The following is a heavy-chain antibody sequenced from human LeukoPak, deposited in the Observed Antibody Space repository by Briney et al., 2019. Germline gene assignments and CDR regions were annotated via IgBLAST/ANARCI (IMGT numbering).Heavy chain of an antibody. CDR3: VKGSTHDSSGYYESDAFDI. Sequence: GGSLRLSCSASGFTFSSYAMHWVRQAPGKGLEYVSAISSNGGSTYYADSVKGRFTISRDNSKNTLYLQMSSLRAEDTAVYYCVKGSTHDSSGYYESDAFDIWGQGTMVTVSS. J-gene: IGHJ3*02. CDR1: GFTFSSYA. V-gene: IGHV3-64D*06. D-gene: IGHD3-22*01. CDR2: ISSNGGST.